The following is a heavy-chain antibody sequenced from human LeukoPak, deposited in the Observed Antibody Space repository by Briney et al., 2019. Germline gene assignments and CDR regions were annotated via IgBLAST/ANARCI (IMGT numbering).Heavy chain of an antibody. V-gene: IGHV1-18*01. D-gene: IGHD3-3*01. CDR2: ISAYNGNT. Sequence: ASVKVSCKASGYTFTSYGISWVRQAPGQGLEWMGWISAYNGNTNYAQKLQGRVTITRDTSASTAYMELSSLRSEDTAVYYCARDIGLITIFGVVIISHYYYGMDVWGQGTTVTVSS. CDR1: GYTFTSYG. J-gene: IGHJ6*02. CDR3: ARDIGLITIFGVVIISHYYYGMDV.